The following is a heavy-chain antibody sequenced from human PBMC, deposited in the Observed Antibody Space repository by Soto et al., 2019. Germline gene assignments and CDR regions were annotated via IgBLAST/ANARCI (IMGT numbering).Heavy chain of an antibody. Sequence: GGSLRLSCAASGFTFSSYAMSWVRQAPGKGLEWVSAISGSGGSTYYADSVKGRFTISRDNSKNTLYLQMNSLRAEDTAVYYCATHYGPIAARIYYYYYMDVWGKGTTVTVSS. V-gene: IGHV3-23*01. CDR1: GFTFSSYA. CDR3: ATHYGPIAARIYYYYYMDV. D-gene: IGHD6-6*01. CDR2: ISGSGGST. J-gene: IGHJ6*03.